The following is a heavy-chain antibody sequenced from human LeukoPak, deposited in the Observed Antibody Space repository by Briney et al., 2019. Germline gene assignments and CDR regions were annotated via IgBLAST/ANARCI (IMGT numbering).Heavy chain of an antibody. CDR3: AKVDSSGYPFDY. CDR1: GFTFSSYA. D-gene: IGHD3-22*01. V-gene: IGHV3-23*01. Sequence: GGSLRLSCAASGFTFSSYAMSWVRQAPGKGLEWVSAISGSGGSTYYADSVKGRFTISRDNSKNTLYLQMNSLRAEYMAVYYCAKVDSSGYPFDYWGQGTLVTVSS. J-gene: IGHJ4*02. CDR2: ISGSGGST.